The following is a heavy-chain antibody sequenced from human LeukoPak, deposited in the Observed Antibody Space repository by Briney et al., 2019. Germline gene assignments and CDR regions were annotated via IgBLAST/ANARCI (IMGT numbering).Heavy chain of an antibody. CDR3: ARDACGGDCPSYYFDY. D-gene: IGHD2-21*02. CDR2: INPSGGST. CDR1: GYTFTSYY. V-gene: IGHV1-46*01. Sequence: ASVKVSCKASGYTFTSYYMHWVRQAPGQGLEWMGIINPSGGSTSYAQKFQGRVNMTRDTSTSTVYMELSSLRSEDTAVYYCARDACGGDCPSYYFDYWGQGTLVTVSS. J-gene: IGHJ4*02.